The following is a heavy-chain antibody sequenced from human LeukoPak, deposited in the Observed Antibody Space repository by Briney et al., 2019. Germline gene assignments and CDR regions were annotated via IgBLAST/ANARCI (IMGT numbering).Heavy chain of an antibody. CDR3: ARWRVAAAGYYFDY. CDR1: GGTFSSYA. J-gene: IGHJ4*02. Sequence: GSSVKVSCKASGGTFSSYAISWVRQAPGQGLEWMGWINAGNGNTKYSQKFQGRVTITRDTSASTAYMELSSLRSEDTAVYYCARWRVAAAGYYFDYWGQGTLVTVSS. D-gene: IGHD6-13*01. CDR2: INAGNGNT. V-gene: IGHV1-3*01.